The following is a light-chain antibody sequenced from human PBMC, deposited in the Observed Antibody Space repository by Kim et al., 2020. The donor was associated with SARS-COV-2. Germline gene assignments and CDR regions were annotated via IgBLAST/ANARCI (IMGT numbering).Light chain of an antibody. J-gene: IGLJ2*01. CDR2: QDS. CDR1: VLAKKY. CDR3: CSAADNNVV. V-gene: IGLV3-27*01. Sequence: SVSPGQTARITCSGDVLAKKYARWFQQKPGQAPVLVIYQDSVRPSGIPERFSGSSSGTTVTLTISGAQVEDEADYYCCSAADNNVVFGGGTQLTVL.